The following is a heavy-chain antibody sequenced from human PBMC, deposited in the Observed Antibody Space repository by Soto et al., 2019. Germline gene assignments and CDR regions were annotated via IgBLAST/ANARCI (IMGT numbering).Heavy chain of an antibody. CDR3: ARPIVVVPAATPRDY. CDR1: GFTFSSYA. Sequence: GGSLRLSCAASGFTFSSYAMSWVRQAPGKGLEWVSAISGSGGSTYYADSVKGRFTISRDNSKNTLYLQMNSLRAEDTAVYYCARPIVVVPAATPRDYWGQGTLVTVSS. V-gene: IGHV3-23*01. J-gene: IGHJ4*02. CDR2: ISGSGGST. D-gene: IGHD2-2*01.